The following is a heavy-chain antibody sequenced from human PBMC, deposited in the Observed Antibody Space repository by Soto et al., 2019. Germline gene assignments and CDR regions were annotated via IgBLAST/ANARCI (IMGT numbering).Heavy chain of an antibody. CDR2: IYYSGST. V-gene: IGHV4-61*01. J-gene: IGHJ4*02. CDR3: ARGRYYVRLPFDY. Sequence: QVQLQESGPGLVKPSETLSLTCTVSGGSVSSGSYYWSWIRQPPGKGLEWIGYIYYSGSTNYNPSLKSRVPISVDTSNNQFSLKLSSVTAADTAVYYCARGRYYVRLPFDYWGQGTLVTVSS. D-gene: IGHD1-26*01. CDR1: GGSVSSGSYY.